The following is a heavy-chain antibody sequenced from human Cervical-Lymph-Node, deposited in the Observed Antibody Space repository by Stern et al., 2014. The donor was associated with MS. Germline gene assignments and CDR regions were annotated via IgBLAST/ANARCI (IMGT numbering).Heavy chain of an antibody. CDR2: INPSGGST. CDR1: GYTFTSYY. V-gene: IGHV1-46*01. D-gene: IGHD6-13*01. CDR3: ARDLIAAAGSEYFDY. Sequence: DQLVESGAEVKKPGASVKVSCKASGYTFTSYYMHWVRQAPGQGLEWMGIINPSGGSTSYAQKFQGRVTMTRDTSTSTVYMELSSLRSEDTAVYYCARDLIAAAGSEYFDYWGQGTLVTVSS. J-gene: IGHJ4*02.